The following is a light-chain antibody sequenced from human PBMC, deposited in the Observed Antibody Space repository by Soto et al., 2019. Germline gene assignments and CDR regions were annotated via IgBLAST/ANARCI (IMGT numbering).Light chain of an antibody. Sequence: QSVLTQPASVSGSPGQSITISCTGTSSDVGSYNLVSWYQQHPGKGPKLMIYEGSKRPSGVSNRFSGSKSGNTASLTISDLQAEDEADYYCCSYAADRIYVFGIGTKVTV. CDR2: EGS. J-gene: IGLJ1*01. V-gene: IGLV2-23*01. CDR1: SSDVGSYNL. CDR3: CSYAADRIYV.